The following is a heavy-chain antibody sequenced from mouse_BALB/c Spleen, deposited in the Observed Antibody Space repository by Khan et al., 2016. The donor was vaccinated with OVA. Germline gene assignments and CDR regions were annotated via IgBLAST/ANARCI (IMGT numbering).Heavy chain of an antibody. Sequence: QVQLQQPGAELVRPGASVNLSCKASGYSFTSYWISWVKQRPGQGLEWIGNIYPSDSYTNYNQKFMDKATLTVDKSSTSAFMQLSSPTSEDSAVYYCTSGLRGSMDYWGQGTSVTVSS. CDR2: IYPSDSYT. CDR1: GYSFTSYW. CDR3: TSGLRGSMDY. D-gene: IGHD2-4*01. J-gene: IGHJ4*01. V-gene: IGHV1-69*02.